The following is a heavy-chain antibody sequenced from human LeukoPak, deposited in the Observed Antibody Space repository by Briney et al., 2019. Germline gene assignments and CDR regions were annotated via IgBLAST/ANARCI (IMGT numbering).Heavy chain of an antibody. D-gene: IGHD2-2*01. J-gene: IGHJ5*02. V-gene: IGHV4-59*01. CDR1: GGSISSYY. CDR2: IYYSGST. Sequence: PSETLSLTCTVSGGSISSYYWSWIRQPPGKGLERIGYIYYSGSTNYNPSLKSRATISVDTSKNQFSLKLSSVTAADTAVYYCARASLCSSTSCYSGDWFDPWGQGTLVTVSS. CDR3: ARASLCSSTSCYSGDWFDP.